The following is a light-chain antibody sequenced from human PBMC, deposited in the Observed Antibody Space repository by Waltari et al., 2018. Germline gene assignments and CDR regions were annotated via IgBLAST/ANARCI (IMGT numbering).Light chain of an antibody. CDR2: GAS. J-gene: IGKJ1*01. V-gene: IGKV3-20*01. CDR1: QSVSRS. Sequence: IVLTPSPGTLSLSPGERAPLACRASQSVSRSLTWYQQKPRQAPKLLSYGASTRSPGIPDRFTGSGSGTDFSLTISSLEPEDFAIYFCQHYVRLPATFGQGTKVEIK. CDR3: QHYVRLPAT.